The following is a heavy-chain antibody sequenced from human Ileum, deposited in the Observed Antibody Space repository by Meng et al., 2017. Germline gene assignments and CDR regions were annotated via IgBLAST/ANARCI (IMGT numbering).Heavy chain of an antibody. Sequence: QVHLQVSGPGLVERAGTLSLTCAVSGGSISSSNWWTWVRQAPGKGLEWIGEIYHSGSPNYNPSLKSRVTISVDKSQNQFSLKLNSVTAADTAVYYCARVVGGPASMSGWFDPWGQGTLVTVSS. V-gene: IGHV4-4*02. CDR3: ARVVGGPASMSGWFDP. J-gene: IGHJ5*01. D-gene: IGHD2-2*01. CDR1: GGSISSSNW. CDR2: IYHSGSP.